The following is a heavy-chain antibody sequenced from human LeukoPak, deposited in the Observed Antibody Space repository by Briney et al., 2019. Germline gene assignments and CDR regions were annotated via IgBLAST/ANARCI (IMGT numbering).Heavy chain of an antibody. V-gene: IGHV3-33*01. D-gene: IGHD3-22*01. CDR2: IWYDGSNK. CDR3: ARDLEAYYDSSGYALDY. Sequence: PGRSLRLSCAAAGFTFSSYGTHSVRQARGKGLEWVAVIWYDGSNKYYADSVKGRFTISRDNSKNTLYLQMNSLRAEDTAVYYCARDLEAYYDSSGYALDYWGQGTLVTVSS. CDR1: GFTFSSYG. J-gene: IGHJ4*02.